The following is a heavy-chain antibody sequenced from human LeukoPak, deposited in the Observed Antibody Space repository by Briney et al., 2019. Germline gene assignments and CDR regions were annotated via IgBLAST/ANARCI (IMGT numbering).Heavy chain of an antibody. CDR2: IYTSGST. V-gene: IGHV4-61*09. J-gene: IGHJ6*03. CDR3: ARGLRRLAGYGYYYYYYMDV. CDR1: GGSISSGTYY. D-gene: IGHD5-18*01. Sequence: SQTLSLTCTVSGGSISSGTYYWSWLRQPAGKGLEWIGHIYTSGSTNYNASLKSRVTISLDTSKNQFSLELFSVTAADTALYYCARGLRRLAGYGYYYYYYMDVWAKGTTVSVSS.